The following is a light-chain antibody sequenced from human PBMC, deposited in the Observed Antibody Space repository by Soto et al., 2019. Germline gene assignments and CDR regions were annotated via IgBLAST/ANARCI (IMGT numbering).Light chain of an antibody. J-gene: IGKJ2*01. CDR2: AAS. CDR1: QGVSAY. V-gene: IGKV1-39*01. CDR3: QQSYRTPHT. Sequence: TQSPGTLSASVGDRVTITCRASQGVSAYLIWYQQRQGRAPKLLIYAASNLLSGVPSRFSGSGSGTNFTLTINSLQPEDFATYYCQQSYRTPHTFGQGTKLETK.